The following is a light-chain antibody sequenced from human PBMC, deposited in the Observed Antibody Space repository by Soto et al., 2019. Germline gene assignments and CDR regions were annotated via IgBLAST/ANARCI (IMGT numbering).Light chain of an antibody. CDR1: SSDVGSYNL. CDR3: CSYARNRDVL. J-gene: IGLJ3*02. Sequence: QSALTQPGSVSGSPGQSITISCTGSSSDVGSYNLVSWYQQHPDKAPKLMIYEGSKRPSGVSNRFSGSKSGNTASLTISGLQAEDEADYYCCSYARNRDVLFGGGTKLTVL. CDR2: EGS. V-gene: IGLV2-23*01.